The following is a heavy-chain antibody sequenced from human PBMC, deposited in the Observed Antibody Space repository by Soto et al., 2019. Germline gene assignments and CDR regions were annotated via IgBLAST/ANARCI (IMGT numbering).Heavy chain of an antibody. V-gene: IGHV3-23*01. J-gene: IGHJ4*02. CDR2: ISGSGGST. CDR3: AKDPATIAVAGTFDY. D-gene: IGHD6-19*01. CDR1: GFTFSTYG. Sequence: EVQLLESGGGLVQPGGSRRLSCAASGFTFSTYGMSWVRQAPGKGLEWVSIISGSGGSTYYADTVKGRFTISRDNSKNTLYLQMNSLRAEDTAVYYCAKDPATIAVAGTFDYWGQGTLVIVSS.